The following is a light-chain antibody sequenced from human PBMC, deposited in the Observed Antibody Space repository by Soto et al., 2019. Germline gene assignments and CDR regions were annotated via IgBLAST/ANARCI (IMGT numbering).Light chain of an antibody. CDR3: HQYGSSGT. CDR1: QSVSNNY. J-gene: IGKJ1*01. Sequence: EIVLTQSPATLSLSPGERATLSCRASQSVSNNYLAWYQQKPGQAPRLLIYGASNRATGIPDRFSGSGSGTDFTLTISRLEPEDFAVYYCHQYGSSGTFGQGTKVDI. V-gene: IGKV3-20*01. CDR2: GAS.